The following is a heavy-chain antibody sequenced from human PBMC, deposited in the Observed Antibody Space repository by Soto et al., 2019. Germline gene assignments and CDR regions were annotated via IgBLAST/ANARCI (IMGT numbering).Heavy chain of an antibody. V-gene: IGHV1-24*01. CDR2: FDPEDGET. D-gene: IGHD2-15*01. Sequence: GASVKVSCKVSGYTLTELSMHWVRQAPGKGLEWMGGFDPEDGETIYAQKFQGRVTMTEDTSTDTAYMELSSLRSEDTAVYYCARDLRAGLLGYCSGGSCYYFDYWGQGTLVTVSS. CDR3: ARDLRAGLLGYCSGGSCYYFDY. CDR1: GYTLTELS. J-gene: IGHJ4*02.